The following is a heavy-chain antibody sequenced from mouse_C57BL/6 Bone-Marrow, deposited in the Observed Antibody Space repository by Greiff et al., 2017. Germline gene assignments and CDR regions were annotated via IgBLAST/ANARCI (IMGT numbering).Heavy chain of an antibody. V-gene: IGHV5-16*01. CDR2: INYDGSST. J-gene: IGHJ2*01. CDR3: ARLWLLYYFDY. D-gene: IGHD2-2*01. Sequence: EVQVVESEGGLVQPGSSLKLSCTASGFTFSDYYMAWVRQVPEKGLEWVANINYDGSSTYYLDSLKSRLIISRDNAKNILYLQMSSLKSEDTATYYCARLWLLYYFDYWGQGTTLTVSS. CDR1: GFTFSDYY.